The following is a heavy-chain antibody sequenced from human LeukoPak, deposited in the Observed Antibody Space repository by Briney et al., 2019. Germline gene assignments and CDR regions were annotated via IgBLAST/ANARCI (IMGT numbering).Heavy chain of an antibody. V-gene: IGHV1-18*01. D-gene: IGHD3-22*01. Sequence: ASVKVSCKASGYTFTSYGISWVRQAPGQGLEWMGWISAYNGNTNYAHKLQGRVTMTTDTSTSTAYMELRSLRSDDTAVYYCARDGGYDSSGYFGLDYWGQGTLVTVSS. J-gene: IGHJ4*02. CDR3: ARDGGYDSSGYFGLDY. CDR1: GYTFTSYG. CDR2: ISAYNGNT.